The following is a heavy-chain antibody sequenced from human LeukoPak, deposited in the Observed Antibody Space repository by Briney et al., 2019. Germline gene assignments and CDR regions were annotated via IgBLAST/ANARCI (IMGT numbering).Heavy chain of an antibody. V-gene: IGHV1-69*01. CDR1: GGTFSSYA. Sequence: RASVKVSCKASGGTFSSYAISWVRQAPGQGLEWMGGIIPIFGTANYAQKFQGRVTITADESTSTAYMELSSLRSEDTAVYYCARGDFWSNYDTSWFDPWGQGTLVTVSS. D-gene: IGHD3-3*01. CDR3: ARGDFWSNYDTSWFDP. CDR2: IIPIFGTA. J-gene: IGHJ5*02.